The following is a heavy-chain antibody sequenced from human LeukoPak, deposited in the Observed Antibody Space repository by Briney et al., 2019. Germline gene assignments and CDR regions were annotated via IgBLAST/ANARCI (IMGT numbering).Heavy chain of an antibody. CDR1: GGTFSSYA. CDR2: IIPILGIA. D-gene: IGHD2-2*01. J-gene: IGHJ3*02. Sequence: ASVKVSCKASGGTFSSYAISWVRQAPGQGLEWMGRIIPILGIANYAQKFQGRVTITADKSTSTAYMELSSLRSEDTAVYYCAIIAPVVVVPAATAQNDAFDIWGQGTMVTVSS. V-gene: IGHV1-69*04. CDR3: AIIAPVVVVPAATAQNDAFDI.